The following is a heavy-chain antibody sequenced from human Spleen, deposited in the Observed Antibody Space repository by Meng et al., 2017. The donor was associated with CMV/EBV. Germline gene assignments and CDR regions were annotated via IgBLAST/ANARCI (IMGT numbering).Heavy chain of an antibody. V-gene: IGHV3-7*01. CDR2: IKQDGSEK. D-gene: IGHD1-26*01. CDR1: GFTFKSYW. J-gene: IGHJ4*02. Sequence: ETLSLTCAASGFTFKSYWMSWVRQAPGKGLEWVANIKQDGSEKYYVDSVKGRFTISRDNAKNSLFLQMNSLRAEDTAVYYCARDIYAGSYSDHWGQGTLVTVSS. CDR3: ARDIYAGSYSDH.